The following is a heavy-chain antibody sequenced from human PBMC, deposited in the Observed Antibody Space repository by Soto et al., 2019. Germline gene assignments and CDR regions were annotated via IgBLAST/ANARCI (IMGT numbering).Heavy chain of an antibody. CDR2: INHSGST. CDR1: GGSFSGYY. V-gene: IGHV4-34*01. CDR3: ARGLTMRTFDY. J-gene: IGHJ4*02. D-gene: IGHD3-3*01. Sequence: SETLSLTYAVYGGSFSGYYWSWIRQPPGKGLEWIGEINHSGSTNYNPSLKSRVTISVDTSKNQFSLKLSSVTAADTAVYYCARGLTMRTFDYWGQGTLVTVSS.